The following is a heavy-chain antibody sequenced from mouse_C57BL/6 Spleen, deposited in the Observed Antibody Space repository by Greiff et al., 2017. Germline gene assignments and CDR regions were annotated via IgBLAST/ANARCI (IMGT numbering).Heavy chain of an antibody. CDR2: IDPEDGET. D-gene: IGHD1-1*01. Sequence: VQLKESGAELVKPGASVKLSCTASGFNIKDYYMHWVKQRTEQGLEWIGRIDPEDGETKSAPKFQGKATITADTSSNTAYLQLSSLTSEDTAVXYCARSGAITTVVLDYWGQGTTLTVSS. CDR1: GFNIKDYY. CDR3: ARSGAITTVVLDY. V-gene: IGHV14-2*01. J-gene: IGHJ2*01.